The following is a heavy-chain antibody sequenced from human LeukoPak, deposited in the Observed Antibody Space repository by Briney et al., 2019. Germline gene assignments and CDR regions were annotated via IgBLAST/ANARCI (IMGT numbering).Heavy chain of an antibody. CDR3: AIMHGYYDGSGFWVQ. J-gene: IGHJ4*02. CDR2: ISPNGDRT. Sequence: GGSLRLSCAASGFTFSSYDMIWVRQAPGKGLEWVSLISPNGDRTSNADSVEGRFTISRDNTRNTLYLQMNSLRYEDTGVYYCAIMHGYYDGSGFWVQWGQGTLVTVSS. D-gene: IGHD3-22*01. CDR1: GFTFSSYD. V-gene: IGHV3-23*01.